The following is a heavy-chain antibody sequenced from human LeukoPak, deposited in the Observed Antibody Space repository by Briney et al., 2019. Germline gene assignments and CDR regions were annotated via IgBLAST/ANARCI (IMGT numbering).Heavy chain of an antibody. CDR1: GYTFTNYY. CDR3: ARYNGDLTGGFDY. J-gene: IGHJ4*02. D-gene: IGHD4-17*01. Sequence: ASVKVSCKASGYTFTNYYIHWVRQAPGQGLEWIGILNPAGGSTGYAQKFQGRVTMTRDTSTSTVYMELSSLRSEDTAVYYCARYNGDLTGGFDYWGQGTLVTVSS. V-gene: IGHV1-46*01. CDR2: LNPAGGST.